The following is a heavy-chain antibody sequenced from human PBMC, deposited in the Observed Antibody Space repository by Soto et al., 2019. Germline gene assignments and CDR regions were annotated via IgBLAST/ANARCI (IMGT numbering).Heavy chain of an antibody. CDR1: GGSISSGCYY. CDR3: ARAPIPNYYDSSGYLRDISGFDY. V-gene: IGHV4-31*03. Sequence: PLETLSLTCTVSGGSISSGCYYWSWIRQHPGKGLEWIGYIYYSGSTYYNPSLKSRVTISVDTSKNQFSLKLSSVTAADTAVYYCARAPIPNYYDSSGYLRDISGFDYWGQGTLVTVSS. J-gene: IGHJ4*02. D-gene: IGHD3-22*01. CDR2: IYYSGST.